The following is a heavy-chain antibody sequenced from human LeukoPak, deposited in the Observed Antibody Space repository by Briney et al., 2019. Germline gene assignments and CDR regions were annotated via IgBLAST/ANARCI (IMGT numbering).Heavy chain of an antibody. D-gene: IGHD6-13*01. V-gene: IGHV1-2*02. CDR1: GYTFTAYY. CDR2: INPNSGGT. J-gene: IGHJ4*02. Sequence: ASVKVSCKASGYTFTAYYIHWARQAPGQGLEWMGWINPNSGGTNYAQKFQGRVTMTRDTSISTAYMELSRLRSDDTAVYYCARKAAAGKFDYWGQGTLVTVSS. CDR3: ARKAAAGKFDY.